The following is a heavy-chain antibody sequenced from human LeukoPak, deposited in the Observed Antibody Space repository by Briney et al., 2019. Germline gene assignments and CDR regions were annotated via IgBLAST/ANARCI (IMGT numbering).Heavy chain of an antibody. CDR3: AKGVGYGGMDV. J-gene: IGHJ6*02. D-gene: IGHD2-8*01. Sequence: GGSLRLSCAASGFTFSGYGMHWVRQARGKGLEWVAVISYDGHNEYCADSVKGRFTISRDNSKNTVYVRMNSLRAEDTAVYYCAKGVGYGGMDVWGQGTTVTVSS. V-gene: IGHV3-30*18. CDR2: ISYDGHNE. CDR1: GFTFSGYG.